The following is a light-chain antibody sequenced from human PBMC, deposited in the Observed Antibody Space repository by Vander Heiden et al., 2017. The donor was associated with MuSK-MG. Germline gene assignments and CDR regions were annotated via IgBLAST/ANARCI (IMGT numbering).Light chain of an antibody. J-gene: IGKJ4*01. Sequence: DIVMTQSPDSLAVSLGERATINCKSSQSVLYSSNNKNHLAWYQQKPGQPPRLLIYWASTRESGVPDRFSGSGSGTDFTLTISSLQAEDVAVYYCQQDDSTPPTFGGGAKVDIK. CDR1: QSVLYSSNNKNH. V-gene: IGKV4-1*01. CDR2: WAS. CDR3: QQDDSTPPT.